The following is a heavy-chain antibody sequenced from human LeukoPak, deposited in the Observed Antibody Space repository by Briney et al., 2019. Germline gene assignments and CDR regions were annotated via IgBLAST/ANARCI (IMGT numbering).Heavy chain of an antibody. CDR3: AKRAVAGTGRGFDI. CDR2: ISGSGDST. J-gene: IGHJ3*02. D-gene: IGHD6-19*01. Sequence: GGSLRLSCAASGFTFSRYAMNWVRQAPGKGLEWVSLISGSGDSTDYADSVKGRFTISRDNSKNTLYLQINSLRADDTAVYYCAKRAVAGTGRGFDIWGQGTLVTASS. V-gene: IGHV3-23*01. CDR1: GFTFSRYA.